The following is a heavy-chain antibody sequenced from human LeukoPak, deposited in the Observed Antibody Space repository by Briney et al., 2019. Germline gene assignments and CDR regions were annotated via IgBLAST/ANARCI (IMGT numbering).Heavy chain of an antibody. CDR3: ARAYYDSSGYYSRGYYYGMDV. CDR1: GGSISSYY. J-gene: IGHJ6*02. Sequence: SETLSPTCTVSGGSISSYYWSWIRQPPGKGREWIGYIYYGGSTNYNPSLKSRVTISVDTSKNQFSLKLSSVTAADTAVYYCARAYYDSSGYYSRGYYYGMDVWGQGTTVTVSS. V-gene: IGHV4-59*01. CDR2: IYYGGST. D-gene: IGHD3-22*01.